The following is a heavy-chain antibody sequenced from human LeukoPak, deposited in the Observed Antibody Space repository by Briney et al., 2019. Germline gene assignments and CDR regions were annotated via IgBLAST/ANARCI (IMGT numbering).Heavy chain of an antibody. CDR1: GGSISSSSYY. D-gene: IGHD3-22*01. V-gene: IGHV4-39*02. J-gene: IGHJ4*02. Sequence: SETLSLTCTVSGGSISSSSYYWGWIRQPPGKGLEWIGSISHSGGTFYNPSLKSRVTISVDTSKNYFSLKLSSVTAADTAVYYCAREGYHYDSSGYYPGRFDYWGQGTLVTVSS. CDR3: AREGYHYDSSGYYPGRFDY. CDR2: ISHSGGT.